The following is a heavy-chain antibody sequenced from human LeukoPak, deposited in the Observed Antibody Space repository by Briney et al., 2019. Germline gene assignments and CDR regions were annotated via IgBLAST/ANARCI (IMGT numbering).Heavy chain of an antibody. J-gene: IGHJ6*02. Sequence: PGGSLRLACAASGFTFSTYPMYWLRQAPGRGPEYVSGINNNGDRTYYAKSVKGRFTISRDNAKNSLYLQMNSLRAEDTAVYYCGRLGIAAAGMTYYYYGMDVWGQGTTVTVSS. V-gene: IGHV3-64*01. CDR1: GFTFSTYP. CDR2: INNNGDRT. CDR3: GRLGIAAAGMTYYYYGMDV. D-gene: IGHD6-13*01.